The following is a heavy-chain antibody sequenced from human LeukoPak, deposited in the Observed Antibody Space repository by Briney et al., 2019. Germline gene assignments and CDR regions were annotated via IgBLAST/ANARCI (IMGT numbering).Heavy chain of an antibody. D-gene: IGHD1-26*01. CDR2: ISYDGNNK. J-gene: IGHJ4*02. V-gene: IGHV3-30-3*01. CDR1: GFTFSIYA. Sequence: GGSLRLSCAASGFTFSIYAMHWVRQAPGKELEWVAVISYDGNNKYYADSVKGRFTVSRDNSKNTVYLQMNSLRGEDTAVYYCARDLIRVVGATQIASFDYWGQGTLVTVSS. CDR3: ARDLIRVVGATQIASFDY.